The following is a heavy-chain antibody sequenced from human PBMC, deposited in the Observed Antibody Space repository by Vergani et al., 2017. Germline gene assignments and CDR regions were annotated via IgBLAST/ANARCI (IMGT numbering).Heavy chain of an antibody. CDR3: ASVNTETNGHLYYDYYMDV. CDR2: IDHTGRP. D-gene: IGHD4-11*01. V-gene: IGHV4-34*01. Sequence: QVQLQQWGGGLLKPSETLSLTCVVNGGSFTSYHWTWIRQSPGEGLEWVGDIDHTGRPDYNPSLKSRLTMSVDKSRNQFSLTLKSVTATDTAIYFCASVNTETNGHLYYDYYMDVWGQGTAVTVS. J-gene: IGHJ6*03. CDR1: GGSFTSYH.